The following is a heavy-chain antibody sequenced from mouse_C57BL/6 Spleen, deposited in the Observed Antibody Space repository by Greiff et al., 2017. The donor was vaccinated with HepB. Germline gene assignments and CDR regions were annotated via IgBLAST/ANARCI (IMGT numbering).Heavy chain of an antibody. V-gene: IGHV2-5*01. J-gene: IGHJ4*01. CDR3: AKKAQLGLDAMDY. CDR2: IWRGGST. CDR1: GFSLTSYG. Sequence: QVQLKESGPGLVQPSQSLSITCTVSGFSLTSYGVHWVRQSPGKGLEWLGVIWRGGSTDYNAAFMSRLSITKDNSKSQVFFKMNSLQADDTAIYYCAKKAQLGLDAMDYWGQGTSVTVSS. D-gene: IGHD4-1*02.